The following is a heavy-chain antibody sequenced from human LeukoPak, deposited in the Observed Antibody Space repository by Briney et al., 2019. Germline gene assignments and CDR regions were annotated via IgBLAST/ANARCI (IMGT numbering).Heavy chain of an antibody. CDR2: INHSGST. CDR1: GGSFSGYY. J-gene: IGHJ4*02. D-gene: IGHD3-10*01. Sequence: SETLSLTCAVYGGSFSGYYWSWIRQPPGKGLEWTGEINHSGSTNYNPSLKSRVTISVDTSKNQFSLKLSSVTAADTAVYYCARVRSPGISGYWGQGTLVTVSS. V-gene: IGHV4-34*01. CDR3: ARVRSPGISGY.